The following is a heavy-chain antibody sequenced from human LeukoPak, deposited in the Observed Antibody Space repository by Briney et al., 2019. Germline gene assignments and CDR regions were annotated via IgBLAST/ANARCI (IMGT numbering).Heavy chain of an antibody. D-gene: IGHD1-26*01. V-gene: IGHV1-58*01. CDR2: IVVGSGNT. CDR1: GFTFTSSA. Sequence: SVKVSCKASGFTFTSSAVQWVRQARGQRLEWIGWIVVGSGNTNYAQKFQERVTITRDMSTSTAYMELSSLRSEDTAVYYCAAIGTEVGATTTPHFDYWGQGTLVTVSS. CDR3: AAIGTEVGATTTPHFDY. J-gene: IGHJ4*02.